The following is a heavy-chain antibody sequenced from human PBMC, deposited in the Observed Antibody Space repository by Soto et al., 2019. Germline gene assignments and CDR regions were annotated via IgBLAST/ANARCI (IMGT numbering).Heavy chain of an antibody. CDR2: ISWNSGRV. V-gene: IGHV3-9*01. Sequence: GGSLRLSCAATGFNFEDHAIHWVPQFRGKGLEWVSGISWNSGRVDYADSVKVRFTVSRDNAKKCVYLEMNGLRAEDTALYYRVKSTAYDANYSCLVVLGPGATVATSS. D-gene: IGHD2-2*01. CDR3: VKSTAYDANYSCLVV. J-gene: IGHJ6*02. CDR1: GFNFEDHA.